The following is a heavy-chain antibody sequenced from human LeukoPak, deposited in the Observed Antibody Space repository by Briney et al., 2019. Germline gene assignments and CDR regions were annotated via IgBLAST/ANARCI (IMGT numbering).Heavy chain of an antibody. Sequence: GGSLRLSCVVPGFTFRTSWMAWVRQAPGKGLEWLANINKDARQTYYVDSVKGRFTISRDNAENSLYLQMNSLRAEDTAVYYCATSLDAPGNYWGQGSLVTVSS. CDR2: INKDARQT. J-gene: IGHJ4*02. D-gene: IGHD3-9*01. CDR1: GFTFRTSW. V-gene: IGHV3-7*01. CDR3: ATSLDAPGNY.